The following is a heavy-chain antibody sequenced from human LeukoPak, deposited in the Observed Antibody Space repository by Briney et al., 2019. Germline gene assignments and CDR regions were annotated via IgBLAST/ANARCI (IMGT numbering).Heavy chain of an antibody. V-gene: IGHV3-74*03. Sequence: PGGSLRLSCVASGFTFSGYWMHWVRQAPGKGLVWVSRIKNDGSSTTYADSVKGRFTISRDNAKNTLYLQMNGLGVEDTAVYYCAREKMGIGYYMDVWGKGTTVTISS. CDR3: AREKMGIGYYMDV. CDR2: IKNDGSST. J-gene: IGHJ6*03. CDR1: GFTFSGYW. D-gene: IGHD5-24*01.